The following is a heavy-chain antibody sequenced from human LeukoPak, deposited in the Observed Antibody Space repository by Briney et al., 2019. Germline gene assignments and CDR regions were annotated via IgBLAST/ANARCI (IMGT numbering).Heavy chain of an antibody. Sequence: GGSLRLSCAGSGFTFSDFWMTWVRQAPGKGLEWVANIKQDGSEKYYVDSVKGRFTISRDNAKNSLSLQMNSLRAEDTAFYYCARDSQAGTTDYWGQGTLVTVSS. J-gene: IGHJ4*02. CDR3: ARDSQAGTTDY. D-gene: IGHD1-7*01. CDR1: GFTFSDFW. V-gene: IGHV3-7*01. CDR2: IKQDGSEK.